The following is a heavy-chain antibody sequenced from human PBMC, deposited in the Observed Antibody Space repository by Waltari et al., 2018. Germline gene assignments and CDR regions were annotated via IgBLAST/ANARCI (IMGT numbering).Heavy chain of an antibody. Sequence: EVQLVESGGGLVQPGGSLRLSCAASGFTFSSYSMNWVRQAPGKGLEWVSYISSSSSTKNYAASGKGRFTISRDNAKNSLYLQMNSLRAEDTAVYYCAREYYDILTGYPEGYWGQGTLVTVSS. CDR3: AREYYDILTGYPEGY. D-gene: IGHD3-9*01. V-gene: IGHV3-48*01. CDR1: GFTFSSYS. CDR2: ISSSSSTK. J-gene: IGHJ4*02.